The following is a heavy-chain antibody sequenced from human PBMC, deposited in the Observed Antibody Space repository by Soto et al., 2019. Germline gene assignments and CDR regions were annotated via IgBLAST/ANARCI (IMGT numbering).Heavy chain of an antibody. CDR1: GYTFTSHG. J-gene: IGHJ4*02. D-gene: IGHD6-19*01. V-gene: IGHV1-18*01. CDR2: ISTFHGSI. CDR3: ARFYISCWPRGYFDY. Sequence: QVQLVQSGGEVKKPGASVKVSCKAAGYTFTSHGISWVRQAPGPGLEWMGWISTFHGSINYAQKFQGRVTMTTDTSTSTAYMELRSLRSDDTAVYYCARFYISCWPRGYFDYWGQGTPVTVSA.